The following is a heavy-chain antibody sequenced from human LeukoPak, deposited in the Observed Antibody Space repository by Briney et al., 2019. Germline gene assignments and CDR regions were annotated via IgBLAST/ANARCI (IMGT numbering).Heavy chain of an antibody. CDR1: GFTFSSYE. D-gene: IGHD3-22*01. CDR3: ARGMGYDSSGYYYRHFDY. V-gene: IGHV3-48*03. CDR2: ISSSGNSI. Sequence: PGGSLRRSCVASGFTFSSYEVSWVRQAPGKGLEWVSYISSSGNSIEYADSVKGRFTISRDNAKNSLYLQMNSLRAEDTAVYYCARGMGYDSSGYYYRHFDYWGQGTLVTVSS. J-gene: IGHJ4*02.